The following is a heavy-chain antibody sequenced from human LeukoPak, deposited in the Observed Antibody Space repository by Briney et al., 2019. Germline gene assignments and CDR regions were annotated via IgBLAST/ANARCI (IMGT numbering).Heavy chain of an antibody. Sequence: ASVKVSCKASDYTFINYGISWVRQAPGQGLEWMGWINPNSGGTNYAQKFQGWVTMTRDTSISTAYMELSRLRSDDTAVYYCARDLGLRYFGSPRPLWAFDIWGQGTMVTVSS. CDR3: ARDLGLRYFGSPRPLWAFDI. J-gene: IGHJ3*02. V-gene: IGHV1-2*04. CDR1: DYTFINYG. CDR2: INPNSGGT. D-gene: IGHD3-9*01.